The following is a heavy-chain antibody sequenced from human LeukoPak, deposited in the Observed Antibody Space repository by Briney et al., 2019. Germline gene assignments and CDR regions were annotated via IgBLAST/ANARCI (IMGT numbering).Heavy chain of an antibody. J-gene: IGHJ4*02. Sequence: SETLSLTCTVSGGSISYYFWSWIRQPPGKGLEWIAYIYYTGGTDYNPSLKSRVTISVDTSKDHFSLQLSSVTAADTAVYYCARHERNGGYYDYWGQGALVTVSS. D-gene: IGHD3-22*01. V-gene: IGHV4-59*08. CDR1: GGSISYYF. CDR2: IYYTGGT. CDR3: ARHERNGGYYDY.